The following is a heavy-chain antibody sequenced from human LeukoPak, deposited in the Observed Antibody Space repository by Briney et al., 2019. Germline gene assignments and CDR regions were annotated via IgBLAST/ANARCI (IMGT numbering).Heavy chain of an antibody. Sequence: QTGGSLRLSCAASGFTFSTYAIHWVRQAPGKGLEWVLIISYNGGNKYYADSVKGRFTLSRDNSKNTLYLQMTSLRAEDTAVYYCAGGVPAAALGYWGQGTLVTVSS. CDR1: GFTFSTYA. D-gene: IGHD2-2*01. V-gene: IGHV3-30*04. CDR2: ISYNGGNK. CDR3: AGGVPAAALGY. J-gene: IGHJ4*02.